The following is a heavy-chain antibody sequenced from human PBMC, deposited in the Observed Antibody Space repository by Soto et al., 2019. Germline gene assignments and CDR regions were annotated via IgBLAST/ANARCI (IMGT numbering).Heavy chain of an antibody. Sequence: SETLSLTCTVSGDSLTSGIYYWSWIRQPPRKGLEYIGYIYYSGSPNYNPPLKSRVTISVDTSKNQFSLKLTSVTAADTAVYYCARVGHGVAARRDYWGQGTLVTVSS. D-gene: IGHD6-6*01. CDR3: ARVGHGVAARRDY. J-gene: IGHJ4*02. V-gene: IGHV4-61*01. CDR1: GDSLTSGIYY. CDR2: IYYSGSP.